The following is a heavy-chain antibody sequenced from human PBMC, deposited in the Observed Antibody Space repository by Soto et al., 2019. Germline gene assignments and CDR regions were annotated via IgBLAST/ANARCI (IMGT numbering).Heavy chain of an antibody. Sequence: QVQLVQSGAEVKKPGSSVKVSCKASGGTFSSYAISWVRQAPGQGLEWMGGIIPIFGTANYAQKFQGRVTITADESTGTGDRELSRLRSEDTAVYYCASGGPDTAMAPTYYWGQGILVTVSS. CDR1: GGTFSSYA. CDR3: ASGGPDTAMAPTYY. J-gene: IGHJ4*02. V-gene: IGHV1-69*12. D-gene: IGHD5-18*01. CDR2: IIPIFGTA.